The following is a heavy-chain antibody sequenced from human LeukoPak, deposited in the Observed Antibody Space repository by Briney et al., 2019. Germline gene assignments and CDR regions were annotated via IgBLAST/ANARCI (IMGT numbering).Heavy chain of an antibody. CDR3: VREISGYYAY. CDR2: ISSNGGST. D-gene: IGHD3-22*01. J-gene: IGHJ4*02. CDR1: GFTFSSHP. Sequence: GGSLRLSCSASGFTFSSHPMHWVRQAPGKGLEYVSVISSNGGSTYYADSVKGRFTISRDNSKNTLYLQMSSLRAEDTAVYYCVREISGYYAYWGQGTLVTVSS. V-gene: IGHV3-64D*06.